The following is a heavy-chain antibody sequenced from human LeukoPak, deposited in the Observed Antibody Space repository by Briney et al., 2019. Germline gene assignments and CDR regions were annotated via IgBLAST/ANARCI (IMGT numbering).Heavy chain of an antibody. Sequence: ETLSLTCAVSGVSISSSSSICWTWVRQPPGKGLEWVSAISGSGGSTYYADSVKGRFTISRDNSKNTLYLQMNSLRAEDTAVYYCAKDNYGGRYWGQGTLVTVSS. J-gene: IGHJ4*02. CDR3: AKDNYGGRY. D-gene: IGHD4-23*01. V-gene: IGHV3-23*01. CDR2: ISGSGGST. CDR1: GVSISSSSSI.